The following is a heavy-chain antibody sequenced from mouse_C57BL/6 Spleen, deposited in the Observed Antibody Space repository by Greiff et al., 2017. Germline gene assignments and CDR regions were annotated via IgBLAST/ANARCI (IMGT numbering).Heavy chain of an antibody. CDR3: ARGGIGTAKY. J-gene: IGHJ2*01. D-gene: IGHD3-3*01. Sequence: EVQLQQSGPELVKPGASVKISCKASGYTFTDYYMNWVKQSHGKSLEWIGDINPNNGGTSYNQKFKGKATLTVDKSSSTAYMELRSLTSEDSAVYYCARGGIGTAKYWGQGTTLTVSS. CDR2: INPNNGGT. V-gene: IGHV1-26*01. CDR1: GYTFTDYY.